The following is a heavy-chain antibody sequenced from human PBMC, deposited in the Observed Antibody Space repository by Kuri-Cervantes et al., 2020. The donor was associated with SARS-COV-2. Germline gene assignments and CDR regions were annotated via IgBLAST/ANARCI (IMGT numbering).Heavy chain of an antibody. CDR1: GFTFSNAW. CDR2: IKSKTDGGTT. Sequence: GGSLRLSCAASGFTFSNAWMNWVRQAPGKGLKWVGRIKSKTDGGTTDYAAPVKGRFTISRDDSKNTLYLQMNSLKTEDTAVYYCTTEEIVVVPAARIGDYYYYYYGMDVWGQGTPVTVSS. V-gene: IGHV3-15*07. J-gene: IGHJ6*02. CDR3: TTEEIVVVPAARIGDYYYYYYGMDV. D-gene: IGHD2-2*01.